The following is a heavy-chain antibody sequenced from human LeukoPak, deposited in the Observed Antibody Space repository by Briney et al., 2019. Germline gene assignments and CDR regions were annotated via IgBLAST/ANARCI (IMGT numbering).Heavy chain of an antibody. CDR3: ASRLSYCSDGSCNWFDP. CDR2: IYSGGST. CDR1: GFTVSSNY. J-gene: IGHJ5*02. D-gene: IGHD2-15*01. V-gene: IGHV3-53*01. Sequence: PGGSLRLSCAASGFTVSSNYMSWVRQAPGKGLEWVSVIYSGGSTYYADSVKGRFTISRDNSKNTLYLQMNSLRAEDTAVYYCASRLSYCSDGSCNWFDPWGQGTLVTVSS.